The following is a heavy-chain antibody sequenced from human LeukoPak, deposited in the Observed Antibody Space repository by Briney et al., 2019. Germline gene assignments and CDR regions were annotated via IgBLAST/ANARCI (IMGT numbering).Heavy chain of an antibody. CDR3: AKDSLSADRIYYMDV. Sequence: GGSLRLSCAASGFTFSSYAMSWVRQAPGKGLEWVSAISGSGGSTYYADSVKGRFTISRDNSKNTLYLQMNSLRAEDTAVYYCAKDSLSADRIYYMDVWGKGTTVTVSS. CDR1: GFTFSSYA. D-gene: IGHD6-25*01. J-gene: IGHJ6*03. CDR2: ISGSGGST. V-gene: IGHV3-23*01.